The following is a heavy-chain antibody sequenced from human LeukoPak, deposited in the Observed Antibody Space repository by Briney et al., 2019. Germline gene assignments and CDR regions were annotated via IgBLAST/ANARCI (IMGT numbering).Heavy chain of an antibody. CDR1: GFTFSSYA. CDR2: ISYDGSNK. CDR3: TRGATYAYYQDY. V-gene: IGHV3-30-3*01. J-gene: IGHJ4*02. Sequence: PGGSLRLSCAASGFTFSSYAMHWVRQAPGKGLECVAVISYDGSNKYYADSVKGRFTISRDNSKNTLYLQMNSLRAEDTAVYYCTRGATYAYYQDYWGQGTLVTVSS. D-gene: IGHD1-26*01.